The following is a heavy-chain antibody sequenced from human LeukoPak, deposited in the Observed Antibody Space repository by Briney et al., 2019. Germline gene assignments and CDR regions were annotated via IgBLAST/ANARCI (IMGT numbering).Heavy chain of an antibody. J-gene: IGHJ3*02. V-gene: IGHV4-38-2*02. CDR1: GYSLSNGYY. D-gene: IGHD2/OR15-2a*01. CDR3: ARGWVIPGAFDI. Sequence: SETLSLTCNVSGYSLSNGYYWGWIRQPPGKGLEWIGEIYHSGSTNYNPSLKSRVTISVDKSKNQFSLKLSSVTAADTAAYYCARGWVIPGAFDIWGQGTMVTVSS. CDR2: IYHSGST.